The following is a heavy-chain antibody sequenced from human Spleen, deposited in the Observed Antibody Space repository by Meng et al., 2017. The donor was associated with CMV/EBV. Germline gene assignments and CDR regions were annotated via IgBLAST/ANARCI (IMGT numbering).Heavy chain of an antibody. CDR3: AHRDYCSGGTCTFDY. CDR2: IYWDDDK. CDR1: GFPLNIDSVG. D-gene: IGHD2-15*01. Sequence: QITLKESGPTLVKPTQTLTLTCTFSGFPLNIDSVGVGWIRQPPGKALEWLALIYWDDDKRYSPSLKSRLTITKDTSKNQVVLTMANMHPVDTGTYYCAHRDYCSGGTCTFDYWGQGTLVTVSS. J-gene: IGHJ4*02. V-gene: IGHV2-5*02.